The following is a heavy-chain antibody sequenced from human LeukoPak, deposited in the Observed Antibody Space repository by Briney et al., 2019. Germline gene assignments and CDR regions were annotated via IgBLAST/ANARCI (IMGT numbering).Heavy chain of an antibody. J-gene: IGHJ5*02. V-gene: IGHV3-23*01. CDR2: ISGSGGST. CDR1: GFTFSSYA. CDR3: AKAQRLLPTNNWFDP. Sequence: LGGSLRLSCAASGFTFSSYAMSWVRQAPGKGLEWVSAISGSGGSTYYADSVKGRFTISRDNSKNTLYLQMNSLRAEDTAVYYCAKAQRLLPTNNWFDPWGQGTLVTVSS. D-gene: IGHD2-15*01.